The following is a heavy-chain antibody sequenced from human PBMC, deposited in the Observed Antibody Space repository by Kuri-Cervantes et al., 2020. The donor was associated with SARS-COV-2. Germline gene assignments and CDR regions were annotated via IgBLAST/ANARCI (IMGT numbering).Heavy chain of an antibody. Sequence: ASVKVSCKTSGYTFTTYAIIWVRQAPGQGLEWMGWISAYNGNTHYAQKFQDRITMTTGIPTSTAYMELTSLRSDDTAVYYCARFHWYYDFWSGHDYWGQGTLVTVSS. J-gene: IGHJ4*02. D-gene: IGHD3-3*01. CDR2: ISAYNGNT. V-gene: IGHV1-18*01. CDR1: GYTFTTYA. CDR3: ARFHWYYDFWSGHDY.